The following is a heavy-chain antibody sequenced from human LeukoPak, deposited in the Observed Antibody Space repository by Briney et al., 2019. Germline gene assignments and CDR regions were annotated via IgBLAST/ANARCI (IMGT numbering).Heavy chain of an antibody. Sequence: PSETLSLTCAVSGRSFTTYHWSWIRQSPGKGLEWIGEVKTSAITNYNPSLESRVTISVDMSKNQFSLNLRSVTAADAAIYYCVSQMLEWYGLDVWGQGTTVIVSS. CDR2: VKTSAIT. CDR1: GRSFTTYH. J-gene: IGHJ6*02. D-gene: IGHD3-3*01. V-gene: IGHV4-34*01. CDR3: VSQMLEWYGLDV.